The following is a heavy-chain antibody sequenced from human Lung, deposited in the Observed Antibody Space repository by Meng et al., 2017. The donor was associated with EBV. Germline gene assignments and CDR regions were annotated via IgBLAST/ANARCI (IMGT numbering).Heavy chain of an antibody. CDR2: IHSSGST. CDR1: GGSISSGGYY. Sequence: QVPRQGSGPGLVNPSQTLSLTCTVSGGSISSGGYYWSWIRQHPGKGLEWIGYIHSSGSTYYNPSLKSRVTMSVDTSKNQSSLKLSSVTDADTVVYYCARVGACSGGSCYFRLFDYWGQGMLVTVSS. V-gene: IGHV4-30-4*08. J-gene: IGHJ4*02. CDR3: ARVGACSGGSCYFRLFDY. D-gene: IGHD2-15*01.